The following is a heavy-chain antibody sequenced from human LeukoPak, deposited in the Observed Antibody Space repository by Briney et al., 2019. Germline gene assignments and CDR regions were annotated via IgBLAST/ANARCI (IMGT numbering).Heavy chain of an antibody. J-gene: IGHJ3*02. CDR3: AREVVVANFLNAFDI. CDR2: IYSGGST. Sequence: PGGSLRLSCAASGFTVSSNYMSWVRQAPGKGLEWVSVIYSGGSTYYADSVKGRFTISRHNSKNTLYLQMNSLRAEDTAVYYCAREVVVANFLNAFDIWGQGTMVTVSS. V-gene: IGHV3-53*01. CDR1: GFTVSSNY. D-gene: IGHD2-15*01.